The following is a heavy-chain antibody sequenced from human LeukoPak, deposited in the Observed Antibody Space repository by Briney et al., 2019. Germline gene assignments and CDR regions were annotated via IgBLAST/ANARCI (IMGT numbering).Heavy chain of an antibody. Sequence: GGSLRLSCLASGFTFSGYSMNWVRQAPGKGLEGVSYISISSTTINYADSVKGRFTISRDNAKNSLYLQMNSLRDEDTAVYYCARVMYGGISYSVDYWGQGTLVTVPS. J-gene: IGHJ4*02. CDR3: ARVMYGGISYSVDY. D-gene: IGHD1-26*01. CDR1: GFTFSGYS. CDR2: ISISSTTI. V-gene: IGHV3-48*02.